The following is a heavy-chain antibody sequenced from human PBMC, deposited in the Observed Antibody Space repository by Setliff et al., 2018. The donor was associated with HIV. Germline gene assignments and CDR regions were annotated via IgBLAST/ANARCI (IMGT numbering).Heavy chain of an antibody. CDR1: GYTFTDYY. V-gene: IGHV1-2*02. Sequence: ASVKVSCKASGYTFTDYYIHWVRQAPGQGLEWMGWIYPNTGGTNYAQKFQGRVTMTRDTSISTAYMELSRLRSDDTAVYYCARDRGRYGDYRDFDYWGQGRWSPSPQ. D-gene: IGHD4-17*01. J-gene: IGHJ4*02. CDR2: IYPNTGGT. CDR3: ARDRGRYGDYRDFDY.